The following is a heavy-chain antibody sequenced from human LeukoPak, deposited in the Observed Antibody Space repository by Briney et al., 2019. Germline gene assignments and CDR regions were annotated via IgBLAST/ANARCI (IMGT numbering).Heavy chain of an antibody. V-gene: IGHV4-4*07. J-gene: IGHJ6*03. Sequence: SETLSLTCTVSGGSISSYYWSWIRQPAGKGLEWIGRIYTSGSTSYNPSLKSRVTMSVDTSKNQFSLKLSSVTAADTAVYYCARAASGSGLYYYYYMDVWGKGTTVTVSS. CDR3: ARAASGSGLYYYYYMDV. CDR1: GGSISSYY. CDR2: IYTSGST. D-gene: IGHD3-3*01.